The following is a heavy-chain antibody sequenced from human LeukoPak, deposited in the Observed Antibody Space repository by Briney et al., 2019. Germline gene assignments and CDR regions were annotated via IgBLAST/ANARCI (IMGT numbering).Heavy chain of an antibody. CDR3: ARGGSSTSSSLDY. CDR1: SDSISNYY. V-gene: IGHV4-59*12. D-gene: IGHD2-2*01. Sequence: SETLSLTCTVSSDSISNYYWSWIRQPPGKGLEWIGYIYHSGSTYYNPSLKSRVTISVDRSKNQFSLKLSSVTAADMAVYYCARGGSSTSSSLDYWGQGTLVTVSS. J-gene: IGHJ4*02. CDR2: IYHSGST.